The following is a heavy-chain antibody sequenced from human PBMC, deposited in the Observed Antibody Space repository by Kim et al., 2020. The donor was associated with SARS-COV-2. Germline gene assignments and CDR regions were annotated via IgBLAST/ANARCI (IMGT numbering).Heavy chain of an antibody. CDR1: GYSFTSYW. J-gene: IGHJ3*02. CDR3: ARQPYYYDSSPGAFDI. CDR2: IYPGDSDT. D-gene: IGHD3-22*01. V-gene: IGHV5-51*01. Sequence: GESLKISCKGSGYSFTSYWIGWVRQMPGKGLEWMGIIYPGDSDTRYSPSFQGQVTISADKSISTAYLQWSSLKASDTAMYYCARQPYYYDSSPGAFDIWGQGTMVTVSS.